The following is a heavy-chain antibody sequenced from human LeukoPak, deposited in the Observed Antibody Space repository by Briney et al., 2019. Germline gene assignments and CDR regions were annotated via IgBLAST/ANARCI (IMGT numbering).Heavy chain of an antibody. Sequence: GGSLRLSCAASGFTFNNYAMSWVRQAPGKGLEGVSSISVSGVNTYYADSVKGRFTISRDNSKNTLYLQMNSLRAADTAVYYCAKDRRITMAGTVDYFDYWGQGTLVTVSS. J-gene: IGHJ4*02. D-gene: IGHD6-19*01. CDR3: AKDRRITMAGTVDYFDY. V-gene: IGHV3-23*01. CDR1: GFTFNNYA. CDR2: ISVSGVNT.